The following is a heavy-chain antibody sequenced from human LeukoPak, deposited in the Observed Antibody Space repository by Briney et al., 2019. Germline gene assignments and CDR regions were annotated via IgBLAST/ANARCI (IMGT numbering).Heavy chain of an antibody. V-gene: IGHV4-38-2*02. CDR1: GYSINNGYY. D-gene: IGHD3-10*01. Sequence: SETLSLTCTVSGYSINNGYYWGWIRQPPGKGLEWIGSIYHSGSTYYNSSLKSRVTISVDTSKNQFSLKLSSVTAADTAVYYCAGVRGVLYYFDYWGQGTLVTVSS. J-gene: IGHJ4*02. CDR2: IYHSGST. CDR3: AGVRGVLYYFDY.